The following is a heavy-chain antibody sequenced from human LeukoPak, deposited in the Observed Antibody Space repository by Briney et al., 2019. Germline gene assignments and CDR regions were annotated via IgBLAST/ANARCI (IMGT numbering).Heavy chain of an antibody. CDR1: GGSISSDAYY. D-gene: IGHD3-16*01. CDR2: IYHSGST. CDR3: ARLDGAWGYFDY. Sequence: SETLSLTCTVSGGSISSDAYYWGWIRQPPKKGLEWIGTIYHSGSTYLNPSLRSRLTISVDTSKNQFSLNLSSVTAADTAVYYCARLDGAWGYFDYWGRGTLVTVSS. J-gene: IGHJ4*02. V-gene: IGHV4-39*01.